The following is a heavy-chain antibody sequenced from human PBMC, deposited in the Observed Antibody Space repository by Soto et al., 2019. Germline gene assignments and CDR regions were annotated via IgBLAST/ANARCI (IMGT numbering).Heavy chain of an antibody. CDR1: GFTFSNAW. CDR3: TTDHILGKWLRLVAFDI. Sequence: EVQLVESGGGLVKPGGSLRLSCAASGFTFSNAWMSWVRQASGKGLEWVGRIKSKTDGGTTEYAAPVKGRFTISRDDSKNTLYLPMNSLKTEDTAVYYCTTDHILGKWLRLVAFDIWGQGTMVTVSS. J-gene: IGHJ3*02. V-gene: IGHV3-15*01. D-gene: IGHD5-12*01. CDR2: IKSKTDGGTT.